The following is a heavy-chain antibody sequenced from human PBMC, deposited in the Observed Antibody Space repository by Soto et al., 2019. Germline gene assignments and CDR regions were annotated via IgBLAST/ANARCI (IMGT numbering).Heavy chain of an antibody. J-gene: IGHJ4*02. CDR3: ARGRYGDY. CDR2: ISAHNGNT. CDR1: GYAFTTYG. V-gene: IGHV1-18*01. D-gene: IGHD1-1*01. Sequence: QVHLVQSGAEVKKPGASVKVSCKGSGYAFTTYGITWVRQAPGQGLEWMGWISAHNGNTNYAQKLQGRVTVTRNTPTSTAYMELRMLRSDDTAVYYCARGRYGDYWGQGALVTVSS.